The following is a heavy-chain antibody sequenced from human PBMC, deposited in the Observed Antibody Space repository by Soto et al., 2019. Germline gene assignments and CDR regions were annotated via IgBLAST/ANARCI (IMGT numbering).Heavy chain of an antibody. CDR3: ARTYYYGSGSYYKGTPYYYYYMDV. J-gene: IGHJ6*03. V-gene: IGHV4-31*03. D-gene: IGHD3-10*01. CDR1: GGSISSGGYY. CDR2: IYYSGST. Sequence: SETLSLTCTVSGGSISSGGYYWSWIRQHPGKGLEWIGYIYYSGSTYYNPSLKSRVTISVDTSKNQFSLKLSSVTAADTAVYYCARTYYYGSGSYYKGTPYYYYYMDVWGKGTTVPVS.